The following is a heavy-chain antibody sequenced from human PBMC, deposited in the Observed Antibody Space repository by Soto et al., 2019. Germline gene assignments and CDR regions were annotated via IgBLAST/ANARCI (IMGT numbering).Heavy chain of an antibody. CDR1: GGSISSTSYY. V-gene: IGHV4-39*07. Sequence: PSETLSLTCTVSGGSISSTSYYWGWIRQPPGKELEWIGSIYYSGSTNYNPSLKSRVTISVDTSKNQFSLKLSSVTAADTAVYYCARDDRVSRFPSFDYWGQGTLVTVSS. CDR3: ARDDRVSRFPSFDY. J-gene: IGHJ4*02. D-gene: IGHD6-13*01. CDR2: IYYSGST.